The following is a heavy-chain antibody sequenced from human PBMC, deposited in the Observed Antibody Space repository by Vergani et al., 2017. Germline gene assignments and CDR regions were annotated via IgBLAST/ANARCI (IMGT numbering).Heavy chain of an antibody. CDR1: GYTFSDYY. CDR3: AREVIGAVAYFDL. J-gene: IGHJ2*01. D-gene: IGHD6-19*01. CDR2: INPNSGGT. Sequence: QVQLVQSGAEVKKPGASVKVACKASGYTFSDYYMHWVRQAPGQGLEWMGWINPNSGGTNYAQKFQGRATMTRDTSISTAYMEVSSLRSEDTAVYYCAREVIGAVAYFDLWGRGTLVTVSS. V-gene: IGHV1-2*02.